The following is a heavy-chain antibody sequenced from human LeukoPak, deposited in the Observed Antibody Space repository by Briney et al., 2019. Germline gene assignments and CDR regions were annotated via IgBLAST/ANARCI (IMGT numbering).Heavy chain of an antibody. J-gene: IGHJ6*02. V-gene: IGHV3-9*01. CDR1: GFTFDDYA. CDR3: ARDAYQVLVTYYYGMDV. D-gene: IGHD2-2*01. Sequence: GGSLGLSCAASGFTFDDYAMHWVRQAPGKGLEWVSGISWNSGSIGYADSVKGRFTISRDNAKNSLYLQMNSLRDEDTAVYFCARDAYQVLVTYYYGMDVWGQGTTVTVSS. CDR2: ISWNSGSI.